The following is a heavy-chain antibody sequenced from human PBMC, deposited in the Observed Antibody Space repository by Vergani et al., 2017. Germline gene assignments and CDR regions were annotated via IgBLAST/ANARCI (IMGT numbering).Heavy chain of an antibody. CDR1: GFTFSNAW. J-gene: IGHJ5*02. V-gene: IGHV3-15*07. CDR3: TTDVPP. D-gene: IGHD2-2*01. Sequence: EVQLVESGGGLVKPGGSLRLSCAASGFTFSNAWMNWVRQAPGKGLEWFGRIKSKTDGGTTDYAAPVKGRFTISRDDSKNTLYLQMNSLKTEDTAVYYCTTDVPPWGQGTLVTVSS. CDR2: IKSKTDGGTT.